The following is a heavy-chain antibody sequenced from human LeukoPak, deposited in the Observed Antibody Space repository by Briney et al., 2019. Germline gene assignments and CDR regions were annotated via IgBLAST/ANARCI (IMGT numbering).Heavy chain of an antibody. CDR3: ATRGALRFLEWLLYY. CDR2: FDPEDGET. J-gene: IGHJ4*02. D-gene: IGHD3-3*01. V-gene: IGHV1-24*01. CDR1: GYTLTELS. Sequence: ASVKVSCKVSGYTLTELSMHWVRQAPGKGLEWMGGFDPEDGETIYAQKFQGRVTMTEDTSTDTAYMELSSLRSEGTAVYYCATRGALRFLEWLLYYWGQGTLVTVSS.